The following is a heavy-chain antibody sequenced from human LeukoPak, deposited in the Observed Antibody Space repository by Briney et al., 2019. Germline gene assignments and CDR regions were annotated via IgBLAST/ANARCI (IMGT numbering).Heavy chain of an antibody. CDR2: IYSGGST. J-gene: IGHJ4*02. CDR3: ARSYDSSGNGGY. Sequence: ETGGSLRLSCAASEFSVGSNYMTWVRQAPGKGLEWVSLIYSGGSTYYADSVKGRFTISRDNSKNTLYLQMNSLRAEDTAVYYCARSYDSSGNGGYWGQGTLVTVSS. CDR1: EFSVGSNY. D-gene: IGHD3-22*01. V-gene: IGHV3-66*01.